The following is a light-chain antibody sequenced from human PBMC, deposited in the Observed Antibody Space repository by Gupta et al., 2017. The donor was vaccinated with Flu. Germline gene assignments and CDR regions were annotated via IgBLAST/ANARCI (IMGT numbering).Light chain of an antibody. CDR3: QQNYSRRT. J-gene: IGKJ1*01. Sequence: DIQITQSPSSLSASIGDRVIIPCRGGQSISRYLKWYQQKPGKAPKLLIYAASTLERGVPSRFIGSGSGTDFFPTISGLQTEDFATNYCQQNYSRRTFGQGTKVEI. CDR2: AAS. CDR1: QSISRY. V-gene: IGKV1-39*01.